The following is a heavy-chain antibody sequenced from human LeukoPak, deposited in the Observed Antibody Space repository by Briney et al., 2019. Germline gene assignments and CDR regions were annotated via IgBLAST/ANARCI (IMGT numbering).Heavy chain of an antibody. J-gene: IGHJ4*02. Sequence: GGSLRLSCAASGFTFSSYAMHWVRQAPGKGLEWVAVISYDGSNKYYADSVKGRFTISRDNSKNTLYLQMNSLRAEDTAVYYCAKDGWVRGVIINFDYWGQGTPVTVSS. CDR3: AKDGWVRGVIINFDY. V-gene: IGHV3-30-3*01. CDR1: GFTFSSYA. D-gene: IGHD3-10*01. CDR2: ISYDGSNK.